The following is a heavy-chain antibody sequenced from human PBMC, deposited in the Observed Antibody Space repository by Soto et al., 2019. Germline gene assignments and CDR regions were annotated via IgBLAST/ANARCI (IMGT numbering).Heavy chain of an antibody. V-gene: IGHV4-30-2*01. D-gene: IGHD6-6*01. CDR3: AGGIAARPLGY. CDR1: GGSISSGGYS. J-gene: IGHJ4*02. Sequence: QLQLQESGSGLVKPSQTLSLNCAVSGGSISSGGYSWSWSRQPPGKVLEWIGYIYHSGSTYYNPALKSRVTISVDRSKNQFSLKLSSVTAADTAVYYCAGGIAARPLGYWGQGTLVTVSS. CDR2: IYHSGST.